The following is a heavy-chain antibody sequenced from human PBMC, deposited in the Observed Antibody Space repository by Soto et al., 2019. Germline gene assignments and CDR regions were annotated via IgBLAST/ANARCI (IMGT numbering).Heavy chain of an antibody. CDR3: AKEYSYYDILTGPRNAFDI. D-gene: IGHD3-9*01. CDR2: ISGSGGST. CDR1: GFTFSSYA. Sequence: GGSLRLSCAASGFTFSSYAMSWVRQAPGKGLEWVSAISGSGGSTHYADSVKGRFTISRDNSKNTLYLQMNSLRAEDTAVYYCAKEYSYYDILTGPRNAFDIWGQGTMVTVSS. J-gene: IGHJ3*02. V-gene: IGHV3-23*01.